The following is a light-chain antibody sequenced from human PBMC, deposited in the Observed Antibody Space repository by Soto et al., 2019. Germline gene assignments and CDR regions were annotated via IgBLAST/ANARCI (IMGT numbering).Light chain of an antibody. CDR2: AAS. CDR3: QQSYSTPLT. V-gene: IGKV1-39*01. Sequence: DIQMTQSPSSLSASVGDRVTITCRACQSISSSLNWYQHKPGKAPKLLIYAASTLQSGVPSEFSGSGSGTDFTLTISSLQPEDFATYYCQQSYSTPLTFGGGTKVEI. CDR1: QSISSS. J-gene: IGKJ4*01.